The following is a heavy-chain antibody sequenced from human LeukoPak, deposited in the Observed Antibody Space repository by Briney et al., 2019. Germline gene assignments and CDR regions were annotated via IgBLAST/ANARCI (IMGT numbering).Heavy chain of an antibody. CDR1: GFTFSSYA. D-gene: IGHD6-19*01. CDR3: ANLQAVYYGMDV. Sequence: GGSLRLSCAASGFTFSSYAMSWVRQAPGKGLEWVSAISGSGGSTYYADSVKGRFTISRDNSKNTLYLQMNSLRAEGTAVYYCANLQAVYYGMDVWGQGTTVTVSS. V-gene: IGHV3-23*01. J-gene: IGHJ6*02. CDR2: ISGSGGST.